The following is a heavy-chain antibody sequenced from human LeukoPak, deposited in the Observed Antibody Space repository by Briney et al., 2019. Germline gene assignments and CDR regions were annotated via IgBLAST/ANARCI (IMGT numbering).Heavy chain of an antibody. D-gene: IGHD6-19*01. J-gene: IGHJ4*02. CDR2: IYYSGST. CDR3: ASGWYDYFDY. CDR1: GGSISSYY. V-gene: IGHV4-59*01. Sequence: SETLSLTCTVPGGSISSYYWSWIRQPPGKGLEWIGYIYYSGSTNYNPSLKSRVTISVDTSKNQFSLKLSSVTAADTAVYYCASGWYDYFDYWGQGTLVTVSS.